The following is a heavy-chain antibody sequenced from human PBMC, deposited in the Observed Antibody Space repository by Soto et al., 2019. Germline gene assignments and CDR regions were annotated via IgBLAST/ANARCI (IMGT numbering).Heavy chain of an antibody. V-gene: IGHV4-59*01. J-gene: IGHJ6*02. CDR1: GGSISSYY. CDR2: IYYSGST. Sequence: PSETLSLTCTVSGGSISSYYWSWIRQPPGKGLEWIGYIYYSGSTNYNPSLKSRVTISVDTPKNQFSLKLSSVTAADTAVYYCARDHRVRTRYYYDYYGMDVWGQGTTVTV. CDR3: ARDHRVRTRYYYDYYGMDV. D-gene: IGHD3-10*01.